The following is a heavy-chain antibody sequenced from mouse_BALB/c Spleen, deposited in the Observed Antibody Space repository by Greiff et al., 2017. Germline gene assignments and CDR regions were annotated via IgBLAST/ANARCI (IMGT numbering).Heavy chain of an antibody. D-gene: IGHD4-1*01. J-gene: IGHJ2*01. V-gene: IGHV5-9-3*01. Sequence: EVKLMESGGSLVKPGGSLKLSCAASGFTFSSYAMSWVRQTPEKRLEWVATISSGGSYTYYPDSVKGRFTISRDNAKNTLYLQMSSLRSEDTAMYYCARLGGTAFDYWGQGTTLTVSS. CDR2: ISSGGSYT. CDR1: GFTFSSYA. CDR3: ARLGGTAFDY.